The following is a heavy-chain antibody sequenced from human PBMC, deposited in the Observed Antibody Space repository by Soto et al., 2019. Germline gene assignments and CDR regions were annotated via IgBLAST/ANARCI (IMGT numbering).Heavy chain of an antibody. CDR1: GGTFSSYA. CDR3: ARCVAAAGRNYYYGMDV. V-gene: IGHV1-69*13. Sequence: SVKVSCKASGGTFSSYAISWVRQAPGQGLEWMGGIIPIFGTANYAQKFQGRVTITADESTSTAYMELSSLRSEDTAVYYCARCVAAAGRNYYYGMDVWGQGTTVTVSS. J-gene: IGHJ6*02. D-gene: IGHD6-13*01. CDR2: IIPIFGTA.